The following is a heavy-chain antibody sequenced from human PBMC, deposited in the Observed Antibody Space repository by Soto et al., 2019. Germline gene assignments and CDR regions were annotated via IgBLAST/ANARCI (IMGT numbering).Heavy chain of an antibody. Sequence: RRNPSLTCAVSGGSISSSNWWGWVRQPPGKGLEWIGEIYHSGSTNYHPSLKSRVTISVDKSKNQFSLTLSSVTAADTAVYYCARFNSGNYYEAFDIWGQGTMVTVSS. D-gene: IGHD1-26*01. V-gene: IGHV4-4*03. CDR1: GGSISSSNW. CDR2: IYHSGST. CDR3: ARFNSGNYYEAFDI. J-gene: IGHJ3*02.